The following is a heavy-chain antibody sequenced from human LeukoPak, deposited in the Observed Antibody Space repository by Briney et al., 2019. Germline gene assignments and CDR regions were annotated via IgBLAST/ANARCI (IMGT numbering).Heavy chain of an antibody. CDR1: GFTFSSYS. J-gene: IGHJ5*02. CDR3: AGGGLDWFDP. Sequence: GGSLRLSCAASGFTFSSYSMNWVRQAPGKGLEWVSYISSSSSTIYYADSVKGRFTISRDNAKNSLYLQMNSLRAEDTAAYYCAGGGLDWFDPWGQGTLVTVSS. V-gene: IGHV3-48*01. CDR2: ISSSSSTI.